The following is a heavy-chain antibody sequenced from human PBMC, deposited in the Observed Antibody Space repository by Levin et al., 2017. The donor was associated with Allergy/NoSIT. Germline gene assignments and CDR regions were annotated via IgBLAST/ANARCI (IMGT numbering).Heavy chain of an antibody. CDR1: GFSLSTSGVG. J-gene: IGHJ5*02. V-gene: IGHV2-5*02. Sequence: SGPTLVKPTQTLTLTCTFSGFSLSTSGVGVGWIRQPPGKALEWLALIYWDDDKRYSPSLKSRLTITKDTSKNQVVLTMTNMDPVDTATYYCAHRRITHNYDFWSGYPPRSRNNWFDPWGQGTLVTVSS. CDR3: AHRRITHNYDFWSGYPPRSRNNWFDP. D-gene: IGHD3-3*01. CDR2: IYWDDDK.